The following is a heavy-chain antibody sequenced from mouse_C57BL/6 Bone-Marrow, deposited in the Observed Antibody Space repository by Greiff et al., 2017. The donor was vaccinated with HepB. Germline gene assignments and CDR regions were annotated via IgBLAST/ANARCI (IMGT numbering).Heavy chain of an antibody. J-gene: IGHJ1*03. Sequence: QVHVKQPGAELVKPGASVKMSCKASGYTFTSYWITWVKQRPGQGLEWIGDIYPGSGSTNYNEKFKSKATLTVDTSSSTAYMQLSSLTSEDSAVYYCASPFTTVVATDWYFDVWGTGTTVTVSS. CDR3: ASPFTTVVATDWYFDV. CDR1: GYTFTSYW. V-gene: IGHV1-55*01. D-gene: IGHD1-1*01. CDR2: IYPGSGST.